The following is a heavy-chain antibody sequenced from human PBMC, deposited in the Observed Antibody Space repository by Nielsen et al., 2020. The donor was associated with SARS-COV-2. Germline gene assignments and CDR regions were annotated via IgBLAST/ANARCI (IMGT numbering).Heavy chain of an antibody. Sequence: GESLKISCAASGFTVSSSYMSWVRQAPGKGLEWVSLIYSGGSTYYADSVKGRFTISRDSSKNTLYLQMGSLRAEDTAVYYCARDISGWGWFDPWGQGTLVTVSS. J-gene: IGHJ5*02. CDR1: GFTVSSSY. D-gene: IGHD6-19*01. V-gene: IGHV3-66*01. CDR2: IYSGGST. CDR3: ARDISGWGWFDP.